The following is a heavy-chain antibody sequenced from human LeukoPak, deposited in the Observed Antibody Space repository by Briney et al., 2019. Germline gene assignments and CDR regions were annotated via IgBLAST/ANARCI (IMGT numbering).Heavy chain of an antibody. V-gene: IGHV3-30*03. CDR3: TRVGYIDEGIDY. CDR2: ISDDGSRK. CDR1: GFTFRTYG. J-gene: IGHJ4*02. Sequence: GGSLRLSCVVSGFTFRTYGMHWVRQAPGKGLEWVAVISDDGSRKYYADSVKGRFTISRDNSKNTLYVQMNSLRAEDTAIYYCTRVGYIDEGIDYWGQGTLVTVSS. D-gene: IGHD5-24*01.